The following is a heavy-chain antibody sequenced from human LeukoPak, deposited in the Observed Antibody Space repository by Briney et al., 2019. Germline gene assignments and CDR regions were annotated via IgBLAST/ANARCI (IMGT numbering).Heavy chain of an antibody. D-gene: IGHD5-12*01. CDR1: GFTLRSDA. Sequence: GGSLRLSCAAFGFTLRSDAMTWVRQAPGKGLEWVSSIRGPGTGTHYADSVKGRFTISRDNAKSSLYLQMNSLRVEDTAVYYCALLTVASDFDYWGQGALVTVSS. J-gene: IGHJ4*02. CDR3: ALLTVASDFDY. CDR2: IRGPGTGT. V-gene: IGHV3-23*01.